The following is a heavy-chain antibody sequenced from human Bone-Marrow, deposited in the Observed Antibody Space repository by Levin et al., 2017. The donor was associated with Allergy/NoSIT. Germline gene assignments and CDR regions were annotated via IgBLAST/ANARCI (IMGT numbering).Heavy chain of an antibody. D-gene: IGHD6-13*01. V-gene: IGHV3-23*01. CDR2: IGGSGGST. CDR1: GFTFSSYA. J-gene: IGHJ6*02. Sequence: PGGSLRLFWAASGFTFSSYAMNWVLQAPGKGLEWVSTIGGSGGSTYSADSVKGRFTISRDNSKNTLFLQMNSLRAEDTAVYYCAKELAPSGLYSYGLDVWGQGTTVTVSS. CDR3: AKELAPSGLYSYGLDV.